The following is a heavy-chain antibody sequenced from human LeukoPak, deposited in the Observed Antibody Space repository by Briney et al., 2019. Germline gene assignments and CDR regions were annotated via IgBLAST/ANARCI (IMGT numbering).Heavy chain of an antibody. CDR3: ARYAVVPAAPDAFDI. CDR2: VSYSGTT. CDR1: GGSISSYY. D-gene: IGHD2-2*01. V-gene: IGHV4-59*12. J-gene: IGHJ3*02. Sequence: PSETLSLTCTVSGGSISSYYWTWIRQPPGKGLEWIGYVSYSGTTKYNPSLKSRVTISVDRSKNQFSLKLSSVTAADTAVYYCARYAVVPAAPDAFDIWGQGTMVTVSS.